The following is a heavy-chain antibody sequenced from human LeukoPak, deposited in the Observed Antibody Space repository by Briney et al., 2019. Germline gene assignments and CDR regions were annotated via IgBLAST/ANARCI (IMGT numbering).Heavy chain of an antibody. V-gene: IGHV3-21*01. CDR2: ISSSSSYI. Sequence: GGSLRLSCAASGFTFSRYSMIWVRQAPGKGLEWVSSISSSSSYIYYADSVKGRFTISRDNAKNSLYLQMNSLRAEDTAVYYCARGALVVVAATRNDYWGQGTLVTVSS. CDR3: ARGALVVVAATRNDY. CDR1: GFTFSRYS. D-gene: IGHD2-15*01. J-gene: IGHJ4*02.